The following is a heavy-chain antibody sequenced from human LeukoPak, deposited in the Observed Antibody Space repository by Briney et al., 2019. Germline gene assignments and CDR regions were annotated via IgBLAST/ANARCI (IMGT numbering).Heavy chain of an antibody. CDR2: IFYTGIT. D-gene: IGHD4-17*01. V-gene: IGHV4-59*01. J-gene: IGHJ1*01. CDR1: GGSMNTYY. CDR3: ARDSDGDYVYFQH. Sequence: SETLSLTCNVSGGSMNTYYWSWIRQPPGKGLEWIGYIFYTGITNYNPSLKSRVTISVDTSRNQFSLKLTSVTAADTAVYYCARDSDGDYVYFQHWGQGTLVTVSS.